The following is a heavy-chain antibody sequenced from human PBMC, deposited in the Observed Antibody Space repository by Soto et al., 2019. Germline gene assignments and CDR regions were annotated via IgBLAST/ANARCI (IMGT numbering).Heavy chain of an antibody. CDR1: GGSISTGAYS. D-gene: IGHD2-8*01. CDR2: IYHSGSA. CDR3: ARGKWSSPEDY. V-gene: IGHV4-30-2*01. Sequence: QLQLQESGSGLVKPSQTLSLTCAVSGGSISTGAYSWSLIRQPPGNGLEWIGYIYHSGSAYYNPSLKSRVTMSVDRSKNQFSLKMSSVTAADTAVYYCARGKWSSPEDYWGQGTLVTVSS. J-gene: IGHJ4*02.